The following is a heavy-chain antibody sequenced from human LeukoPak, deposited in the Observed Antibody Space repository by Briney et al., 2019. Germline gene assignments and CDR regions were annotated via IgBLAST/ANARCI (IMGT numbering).Heavy chain of an antibody. D-gene: IGHD2-2*01. V-gene: IGHV1-69*06. Sequence: SVKVSCKASGGTFSSYAISWVRQAPGQGLEWMGRIIPIFGTANYAQKFQGRVAITADKSTSTAYMELSSLRSEDTAVYYCARFHCSSTSCQYYFDYWGQGTLVTVSS. CDR2: IIPIFGTA. J-gene: IGHJ4*02. CDR1: GGTFSSYA. CDR3: ARFHCSSTSCQYYFDY.